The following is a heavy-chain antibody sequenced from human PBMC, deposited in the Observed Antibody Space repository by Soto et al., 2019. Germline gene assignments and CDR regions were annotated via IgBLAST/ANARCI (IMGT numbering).Heavy chain of an antibody. J-gene: IGHJ6*04. CDR2: IQSGGPT. CDR1: GFTVSSEY. D-gene: IGHD2-15*01. CDR3: ARDDVLCDGGRCYGVLLDV. V-gene: IGHV3-66*01. Sequence: EVHLVESGGGLVQPGGSLRLSCAASGFTVSSEYMSWVRQAPWKGLEWVSIIQSGGPTYYADSVKGRFTISRDTSENTLHLQMDSLRAEDTAVYYCARDDVLCDGGRCYGVLLDVWGKGTTVTVSS.